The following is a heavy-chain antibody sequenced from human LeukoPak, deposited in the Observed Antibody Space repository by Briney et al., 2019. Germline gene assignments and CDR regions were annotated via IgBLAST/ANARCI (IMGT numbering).Heavy chain of an antibody. CDR3: ARPRPHRYDFWSGYEEYYFDY. Sequence: SETLSLTCAVYGGSSSGYYWSWIRQPPGKGLEWIAEINDSGSTNYNPSLKSRVAISVDTSKKQSSLKLTSVTAADTAVYYCARPRPHRYDFWSGYEEYYFDYWGQGTLVTVSS. CDR2: INDSGST. J-gene: IGHJ4*02. CDR1: GGSSSGYY. D-gene: IGHD3-3*01. V-gene: IGHV4-34*01.